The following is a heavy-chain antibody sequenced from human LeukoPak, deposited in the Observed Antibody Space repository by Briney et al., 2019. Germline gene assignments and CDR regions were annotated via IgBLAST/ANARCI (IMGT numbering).Heavy chain of an antibody. V-gene: IGHV1-58*02. CDR3: AAPKRIVGAAGDSFDI. Sequence: ASVKVSCTASGFIFTSSAMPWVRQARGHPLEWIGWIVVGSGNTNYAHKFQERVNITSDMDTSTTSMELSSLRPKDTAVYYCAAPKRIVGAAGDSFDIWGQGTMVTVSS. CDR2: IVVGSGNT. CDR1: GFIFTSSA. J-gene: IGHJ3*02. D-gene: IGHD1-26*01.